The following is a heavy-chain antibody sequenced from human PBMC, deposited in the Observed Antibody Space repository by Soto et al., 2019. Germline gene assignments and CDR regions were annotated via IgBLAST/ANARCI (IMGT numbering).Heavy chain of an antibody. CDR2: ISASTLTT. D-gene: IGHD2-2*01. Sequence: EVELVESGGGLVQPGGSLRLSCAASGFPFSTYSMSWVRQAPGKGLEWISYISASTLTTFYADSVKGRFTISRDTAQNSLYLQMHSLRDEDTAVYYCARATQLVAPAATGFDSWGQGTLVTVSS. CDR1: GFPFSTYS. J-gene: IGHJ4*02. V-gene: IGHV3-48*02. CDR3: ARATQLVAPAATGFDS.